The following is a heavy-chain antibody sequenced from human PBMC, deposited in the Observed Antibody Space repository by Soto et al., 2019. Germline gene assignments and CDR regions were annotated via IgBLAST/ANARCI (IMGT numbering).Heavy chain of an antibody. Sequence: GVSLRHSCAASGFTFITYWMNWVRQTPGKGLMWVSRISPDGSNRGYADSVEVRFTVSRDNAKNTLYLQMHSLRAEDTAMYYCASFLHIVPVSPTDFDNWGEGALVTVSS. CDR1: GFTFITYW. CDR2: ISPDGSNR. D-gene: IGHD2-8*02. CDR3: ASFLHIVPVSPTDFDN. J-gene: IGHJ4*02. V-gene: IGHV3-74*01.